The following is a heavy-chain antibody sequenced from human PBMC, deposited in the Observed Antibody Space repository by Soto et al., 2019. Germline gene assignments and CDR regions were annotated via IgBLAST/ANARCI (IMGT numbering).Heavy chain of an antibody. Sequence: QLQLQESGPGLVKPSETLSLTCTVSGGSISSSSYYWGWIRQPPGKGLEWIGRIYYSGSTYYNPSLESRVSVSVDTSKNQFSLKLSSVTAADTAVYYCASQQLVHYYYGMDVWGQGTTVTVSS. D-gene: IGHD6-13*01. J-gene: IGHJ6*02. CDR1: GGSISSSSYY. CDR2: IYYSGST. CDR3: ASQQLVHYYYGMDV. V-gene: IGHV4-39*01.